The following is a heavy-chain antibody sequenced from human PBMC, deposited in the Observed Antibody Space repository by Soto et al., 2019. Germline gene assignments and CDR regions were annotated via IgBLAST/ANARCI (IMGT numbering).Heavy chain of an antibody. CDR3: ATMGQETTFYGSGSGFDMDV. J-gene: IGHJ6*02. CDR1: GGGFSSYS. Sequence: SVKVSCKPTGGGFSSYSSSWVRHAPGQGLEWMGGIIPLFGTAKYAQKFQGRVTITVDESTRTGYMELSSLRSEDTAVYYCATMGQETTFYGSGSGFDMDVWGQGTPVTVS. CDR2: IIPLFGTA. V-gene: IGHV1-69*13. D-gene: IGHD3-10*01.